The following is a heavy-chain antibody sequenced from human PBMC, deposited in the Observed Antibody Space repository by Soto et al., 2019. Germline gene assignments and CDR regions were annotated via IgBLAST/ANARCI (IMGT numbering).Heavy chain of an antibody. V-gene: IGHV4-30-4*01. Sequence: SETLSLTCTVSGGSISSRDYFWSWIRQPPGKGLEWIGYISYSGSTFYNPSLKSRLTISIDTSKNQFSLKLSSVTAADTAVYYCARGRGSGSYSGYVFDLWGQGTLVTVSS. CDR3: ARGRGSGSYSGYVFDL. CDR1: GGSISSRDYF. D-gene: IGHD3-10*01. CDR2: ISYSGST. J-gene: IGHJ4*02.